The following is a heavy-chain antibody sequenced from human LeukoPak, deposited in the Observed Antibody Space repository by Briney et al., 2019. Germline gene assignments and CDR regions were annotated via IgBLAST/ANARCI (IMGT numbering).Heavy chain of an antibody. CDR3: AKDRGSYGETGDWFDP. D-gene: IGHD1-26*01. CDR1: GFTYSSYG. V-gene: IGHV3-30*18. Sequence: GGSLRLSCAASGFTYSSYGMHWVRQAPGKGLEWVAVISYDGSNKYYADSVKGRFTISRDNSKNTLYLQMNSLRAEDTAVYYCAKDRGSYGETGDWFDPWGQGTLVTVSS. J-gene: IGHJ5*02. CDR2: ISYDGSNK.